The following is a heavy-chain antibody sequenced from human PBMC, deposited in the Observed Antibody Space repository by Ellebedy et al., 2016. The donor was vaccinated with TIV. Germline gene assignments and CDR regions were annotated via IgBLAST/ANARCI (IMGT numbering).Heavy chain of an antibody. J-gene: IGHJ4*02. CDR2: INPNSGGT. CDR1: GYTFTGYY. V-gene: IGHV1-2*02. D-gene: IGHD1-26*01. CDR3: AREPRGGSYKFKIVDY. Sequence: ASVKVSXKASGYTFTGYYMHWVRQAPGQGLEWMGWINPNSGGTNYAQKFQGRVTMTRDTSISTAYMELSRLRSDDTAVYYCAREPRGGSYKFKIVDYWGQGTLVTVSS.